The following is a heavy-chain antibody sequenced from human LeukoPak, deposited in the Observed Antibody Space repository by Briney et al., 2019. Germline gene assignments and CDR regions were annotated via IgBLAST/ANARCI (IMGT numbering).Heavy chain of an antibody. V-gene: IGHV3-21*01. CDR1: GFSFSSYN. J-gene: IGHJ5*02. D-gene: IGHD3-22*01. CDR2: ITTSSTYT. Sequence: GSLRLSCAASGFSFSSYNMNWVRQAPGKGLEWVSSITTSSTYTFYADSVKGRFTISRDNAKNTLNLQMNSLRAEDTAVYYCARDLGQYYDTSDNWFDPWGQGTLVTVSS. CDR3: ARDLGQYYDTSDNWFDP.